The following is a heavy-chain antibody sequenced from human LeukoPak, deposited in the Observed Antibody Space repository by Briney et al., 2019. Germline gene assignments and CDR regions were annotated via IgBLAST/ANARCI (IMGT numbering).Heavy chain of an antibody. CDR2: IKQDGSEK. V-gene: IGHV3-7*05. CDR3: GRDSGAGAPGTRY. CDR1: GFTFSTYW. J-gene: IGHJ4*02. Sequence: GGSLRLSCAASGFTFSTYWMTWVRQAPGKGLEWVANIKQDGSEKYYVESVKGRFTISRDNAKSSLYLQMNSLRAADTAVYFWGRDSGAGAPGTRYWGQGTLVTVSS. D-gene: IGHD6-13*01.